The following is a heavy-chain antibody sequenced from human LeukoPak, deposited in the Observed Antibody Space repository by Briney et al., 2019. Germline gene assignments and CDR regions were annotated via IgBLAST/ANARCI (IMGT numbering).Heavy chain of an antibody. CDR3: ASGGVDYHGSGTYYLMYYFDY. CDR1: GYTFTGYY. CDR2: INPNSGGT. V-gene: IGHV1-2*02. D-gene: IGHD3-10*01. J-gene: IGHJ4*02. Sequence: ASVKVSCKASGYTFTGYYMHWVRQAPGQGLEWMGWINPNSGGTNYAQKFQGRVTMTRDTSISTAYMELRSLRSDDTAVYFCASGGVDYHGSGTYYLMYYFDYWSQGTLVTVSS.